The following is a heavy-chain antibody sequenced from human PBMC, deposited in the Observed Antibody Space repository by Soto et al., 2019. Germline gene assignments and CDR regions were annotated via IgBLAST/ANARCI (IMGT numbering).Heavy chain of an antibody. CDR2: ITPFNGNT. CDR3: ATPLPTTVTTYAFDI. V-gene: IGHV1-45*02. J-gene: IGHJ3*02. Sequence: QMQLVQSGAEVKKTGSSVKVSCKASGYTFTYRYLHWVRQAPGQALEWMGWITPFNGNTNYAQKFQDRVTITRDRSMSTAYMELSSLRSEDTAMYYCATPLPTTVTTYAFDIWGQGTMVTVSS. D-gene: IGHD4-17*01. CDR1: GYTFTYRY.